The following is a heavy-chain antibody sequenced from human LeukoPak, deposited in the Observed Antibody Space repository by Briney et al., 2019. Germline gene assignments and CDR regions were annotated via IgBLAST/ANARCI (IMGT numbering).Heavy chain of an antibody. D-gene: IGHD3-10*01. V-gene: IGHV4-61*01. CDR3: ARAYYYGSGTYGGFDY. CDR2: TYYSGST. CDR1: GGSVSSGSYY. J-gene: IGHJ4*02. Sequence: PSETLSLTCTVSGGSVSSGSYYWSWIRQPPGKGLEWIGYTYYSGSTNYNPSLKSRVSISVDTSKNQFSLKLSSVTAADTAVYYCARAYYYGSGTYGGFDYWGQGTLVTVSS.